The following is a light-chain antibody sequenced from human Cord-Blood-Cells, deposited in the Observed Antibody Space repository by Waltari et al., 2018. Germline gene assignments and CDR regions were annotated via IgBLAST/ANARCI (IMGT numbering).Light chain of an antibody. CDR2: EGS. Sequence: QSALTQPASVSGSPGQSITISCTGTSSDVGSYNLVSWYQQHPGKAPKLMIYEGSKRPAGVSNRFSGSKSGNTASLTISVLQAEDEADYYCCSYASSSRVFGGGTKLTVL. V-gene: IGLV2-23*01. J-gene: IGLJ3*02. CDR3: CSYASSSRV. CDR1: SSDVGSYNL.